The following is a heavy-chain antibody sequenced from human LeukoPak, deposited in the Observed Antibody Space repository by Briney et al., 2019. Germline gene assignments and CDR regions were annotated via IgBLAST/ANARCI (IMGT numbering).Heavy chain of an antibody. Sequence: SETLSLTCSVSDDSITMYYWTWIRQPPGKGLEWIGEINHSGSTNYNPSLKSRVTISVDTSKNQFSLKLSSVTAADTAVYYCARHLIRRDYSSGWSQSRYYYYYMDVWGKGTTVTISS. D-gene: IGHD6-19*01. CDR1: DDSITMYY. CDR3: ARHLIRRDYSSGWSQSRYYYYYMDV. V-gene: IGHV4-34*01. J-gene: IGHJ6*03. CDR2: INHSGST.